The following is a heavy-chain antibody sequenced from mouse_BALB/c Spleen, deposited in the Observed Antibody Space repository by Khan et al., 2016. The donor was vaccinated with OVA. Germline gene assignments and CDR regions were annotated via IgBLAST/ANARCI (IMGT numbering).Heavy chain of an antibody. CDR1: GYSITSYYA. CDR3: ARARMAN. Sequence: EVQLQESGPGLVKPSPSLSLTCTVTGYSITSYYAWNWIRQFPGNKLEWRGYIRYSGSTGYNPSLKNRTPFTRDKSTNPSFLQLNSVTTEDTATYYCARARMANWGQGTTLTVSS. V-gene: IGHV3-2*02. CDR2: IRYSGST. J-gene: IGHJ2*01.